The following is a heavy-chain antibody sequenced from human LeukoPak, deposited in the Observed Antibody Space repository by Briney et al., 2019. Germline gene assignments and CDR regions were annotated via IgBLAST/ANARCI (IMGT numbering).Heavy chain of an antibody. CDR3: AKSRSGGGYYYGMDV. CDR2: ISGSGGST. D-gene: IGHD6-19*01. V-gene: IGHV3-23*01. CDR1: GFTFRIYA. J-gene: IGHJ6*02. Sequence: PGGSLRLSCAASGFTFRIYAMNWVRQAPGKGLEWVSGISGSGGSTYYADSVKGRFTISRDNSKNTVYLQMNSLRAEDTAVYYCAKSRSGGGYYYGMDVWGQGTTVTVSS.